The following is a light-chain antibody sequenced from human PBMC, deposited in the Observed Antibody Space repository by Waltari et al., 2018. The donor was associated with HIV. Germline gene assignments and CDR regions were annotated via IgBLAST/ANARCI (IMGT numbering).Light chain of an antibody. V-gene: IGLV7-46*01. CDR2: DKR. CDR1: TGTVTSGHS. J-gene: IGLJ2*01. CDR3: LLFYSGARV. Sequence: QAVVTQEPSLTVSPGGTVTLTCDSSTGTVTSGHSPYWFQQKPGQARRTLIYDKRHTHSWTPARFSGSLLGGKAALTLSGAQPEDEADYYCLLFYSGARVFGGGTKLTVL.